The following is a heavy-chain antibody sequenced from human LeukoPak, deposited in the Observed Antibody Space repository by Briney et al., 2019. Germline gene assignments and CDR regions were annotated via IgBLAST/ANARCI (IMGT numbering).Heavy chain of an antibody. J-gene: IGHJ6*03. D-gene: IGHD6-13*01. CDR1: GYTFTSYY. Sequence: GASVKVSCKASGYTFTSYYMHWVRQAPGQGLEWMGIINPSGGSTSYAQKFQGRVTMTRDTSTSTVYMELSSLRSEDTAVYCCARAIVYSSRVGYYYYYMDVWGKGTTVTVSS. CDR3: ARAIVYSSRVGYYYYYMDV. CDR2: INPSGGST. V-gene: IGHV1-46*01.